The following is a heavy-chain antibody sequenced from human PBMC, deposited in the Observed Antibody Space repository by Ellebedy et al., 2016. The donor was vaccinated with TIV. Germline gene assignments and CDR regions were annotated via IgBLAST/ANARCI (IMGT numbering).Heavy chain of an antibody. CDR2: FYSGGSP. CDR3: ARKTDTGTSGDY. V-gene: IGHV3-53*01. J-gene: IGHJ4*02. CDR1: GFTVGNNF. Sequence: PGGSLRLSCAASGFTVGNNFMSWVRQAQGKGLEWVSLFYSGGSPDYADSVKGRFTISRDSSKNTLYLQMNRLRAEDTAMYYCARKTDTGTSGDYWGQGTPVTVSS. D-gene: IGHD1-1*01.